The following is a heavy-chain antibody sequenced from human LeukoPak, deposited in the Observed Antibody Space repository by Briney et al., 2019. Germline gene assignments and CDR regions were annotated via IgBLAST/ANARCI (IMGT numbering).Heavy chain of an antibody. D-gene: IGHD3-10*01. CDR3: ARGNIPLWFGEAGWFDP. V-gene: IGHV4-28*03. Sequence: PSETLSLTCAVSGYSITSSSWWGWIRQPPGKGLEWIGYIYHSGTTYYNPSLQSRVTISVDTSKNQFSLKLSSVTAADTAVYYCARGNIPLWFGEAGWFDPWGQGTLVTVSS. CDR1: GYSITSSSW. CDR2: IYHSGTT. J-gene: IGHJ5*02.